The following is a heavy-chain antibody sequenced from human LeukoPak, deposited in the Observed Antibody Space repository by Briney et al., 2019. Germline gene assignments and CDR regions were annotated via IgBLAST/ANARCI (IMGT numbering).Heavy chain of an antibody. CDR2: IRSKAYGGTT. CDR1: RFTFGDYA. Sequence: GVSLRLSCTASRFTFGDYAMSWLRHAPGEGLEGVGFIRSKAYGGTTKYAASVKGRFTISRDDSKSIAYLQMNSLKTEDTAVYYCTRRYYVGIWGQGTMATVSS. V-gene: IGHV3-49*03. CDR3: TRRYYVGI. J-gene: IGHJ3*02. D-gene: IGHD3-10*01.